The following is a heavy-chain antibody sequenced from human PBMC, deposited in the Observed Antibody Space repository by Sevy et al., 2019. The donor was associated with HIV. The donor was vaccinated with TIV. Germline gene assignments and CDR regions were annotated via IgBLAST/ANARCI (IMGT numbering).Heavy chain of an antibody. J-gene: IGHJ4*02. CDR1: GFTFSSYS. V-gene: IGHV3-21*01. CDR2: ISSSSSYI. CDR3: GRGQSSGWYGPDY. D-gene: IGHD6-19*01. Sequence: GGSLRLSCAASGFTFSSYSMNWVRQAPGKGLEWVSSISSSSSYIYYADSVKGRFTISRDNAKNSLYLQMNSLRAEDTAGYYCGRGQSSGWYGPDYWGQGTLVTVSS.